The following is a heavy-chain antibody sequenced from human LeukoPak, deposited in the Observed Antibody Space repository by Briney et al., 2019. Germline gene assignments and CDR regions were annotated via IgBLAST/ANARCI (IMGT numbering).Heavy chain of an antibody. D-gene: IGHD5-12*01. V-gene: IGHV3-9*01. CDR3: AKGIRGATIRDGMDV. CDR2: ISWISDSI. CDR1: GFTLDDYA. J-gene: IGHJ6*02. Sequence: GGSLRLSCAASGFTLDDYAMHWVRQAPGKGLEWVSGISWISDSIDYADSVKGRFTISRDNAKNSLYLQMNSLRAEDTALYYCAKGIRGATIRDGMDVWGQGTTVTVSS.